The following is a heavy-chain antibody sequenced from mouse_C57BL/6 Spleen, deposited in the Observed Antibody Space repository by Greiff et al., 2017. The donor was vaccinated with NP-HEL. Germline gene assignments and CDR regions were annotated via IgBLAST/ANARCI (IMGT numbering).Heavy chain of an antibody. V-gene: IGHV1-64*01. CDR3: ARSHYDYDWSLYYAMDY. CDR1: GYTFTSYW. CDR2: IHPNSGST. D-gene: IGHD2-4*01. J-gene: IGHJ4*01. Sequence: QVQLQQPGAELVKPGASVKLSCKAPGYTFTSYWMLWVKLWPGPGLGWIGMIHPNSGSTTYNVKFKSKANLTVDKYASKAYLQLCSLTAEDSAVYYCARSHYDYDWSLYYAMDYWGQGTSVTVSS.